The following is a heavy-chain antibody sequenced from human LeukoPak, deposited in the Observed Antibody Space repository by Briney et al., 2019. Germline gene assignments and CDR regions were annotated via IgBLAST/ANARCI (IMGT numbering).Heavy chain of an antibody. D-gene: IGHD4-17*01. J-gene: IGHJ4*01. CDR1: GFRFSTYA. V-gene: IGHV3-30*04. CDR3: ARDPTTVTTGVLGY. CDR2: ISHDGSTK. Sequence: GGSLRLSCAASGFRFSTYAIHWVRQAPGKGLEWVAVISHDGSTKYYSDSVKGRFIISRDNSKNTVYLQMNSLRADDTAVYYCARDPTTVTTGVLGYWGQGTLVTVSS.